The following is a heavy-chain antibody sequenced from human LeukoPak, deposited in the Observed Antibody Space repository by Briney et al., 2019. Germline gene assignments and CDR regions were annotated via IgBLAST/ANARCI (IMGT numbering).Heavy chain of an antibody. D-gene: IGHD6-19*01. J-gene: IGHJ4*02. CDR1: VYTFTRYC. V-gene: IGHV1-46*01. Sequence: GASETVSCKDSVYTFTRYCMYWVRLAPRPGLEWLGIINPSGGSTSYTQNFKGRVTMTMDTSKSTVYMELSSLRAEDTAVYYCARREVAGAYYFDYWGQGTLVTVSS. CDR2: INPSGGST. CDR3: ARREVAGAYYFDY.